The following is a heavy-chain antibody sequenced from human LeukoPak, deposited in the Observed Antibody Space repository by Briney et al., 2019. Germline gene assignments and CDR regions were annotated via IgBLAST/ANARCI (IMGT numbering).Heavy chain of an antibody. V-gene: IGHV3-7*01. CDR1: GFTLSSRW. J-gene: IGHJ6*02. Sequence: PGGSLRLSCAASGFTLSSRWMNWVRQAPGKGLEWVARIKEDGSEKYYVDSVKGRFTICRDNAKHSLYLQMNSLRGEDTAVYYCARWVYGMDVWGQGTTVIVSS. CDR2: IKEDGSEK. CDR3: ARWVYGMDV.